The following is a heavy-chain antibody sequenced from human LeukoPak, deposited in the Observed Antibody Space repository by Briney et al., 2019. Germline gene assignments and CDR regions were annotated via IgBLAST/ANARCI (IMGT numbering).Heavy chain of an antibody. CDR2: ISYDGSDK. CDR1: GFTFSTYG. J-gene: IGHJ4*02. V-gene: IGHV3-30*18. Sequence: GGSLRLSCAASGFTFSTYGMHWVRQAPGKGLEWVALISYDGSDKYYAGSVKGRFTISRDNSKNTLYLQMNSLRAEDTAVYYCAKGGTGYSYGYFLDSWGQGTLVTVSS. D-gene: IGHD5-18*01. CDR3: AKGGTGYSYGYFLDS.